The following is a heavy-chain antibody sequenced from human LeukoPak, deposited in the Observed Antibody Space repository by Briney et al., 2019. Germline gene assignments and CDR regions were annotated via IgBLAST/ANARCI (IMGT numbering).Heavy chain of an antibody. CDR2: FYYSGST. Sequence: PSETLSLTCTVSGGSVSSYSWSWIRQPPGKGLEWIGYFYYSGSTNYNPSLKSRVTISVDTSKSQFSLKLTSETAADTAVYYCARTRSQGIAAQYFDYWGQGTLVTVSS. J-gene: IGHJ4*02. V-gene: IGHV4-59*08. D-gene: IGHD6-13*01. CDR1: GGSVSSYS. CDR3: ARTRSQGIAAQYFDY.